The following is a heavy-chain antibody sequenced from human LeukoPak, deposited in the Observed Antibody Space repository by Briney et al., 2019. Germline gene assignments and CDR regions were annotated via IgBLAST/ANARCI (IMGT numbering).Heavy chain of an antibody. D-gene: IGHD4-11*01. J-gene: IGHJ4*02. CDR3: ARPYNNYYFDY. CDR1: GDPIRGGNYY. Sequence: PSETLSLTCIVSGDPIRGGNYYWTWIRQHPGKGLEWIGYIYYSGGTRFNPSLRSRVSMSLDTSKNQFSLRLTSVTVADTAVYYCARPYNNYYFDYWGQGILVAVSS. V-gene: IGHV4-31*02. CDR2: IYYSGGT.